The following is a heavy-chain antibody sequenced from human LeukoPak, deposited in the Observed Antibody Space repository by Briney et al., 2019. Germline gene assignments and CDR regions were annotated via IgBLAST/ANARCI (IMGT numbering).Heavy chain of an antibody. D-gene: IGHD1-14*01. J-gene: IGHJ4*02. Sequence: SETLSLTCTVSGGSISSSSYYWGWIRQPPGNGLEWIGSIYHSGSTYYNPSLKSRVTISVDTSKNQFSLKLSSVTAADTAVYYCARQRTVENDYWGQGTLVTVSS. CDR2: IYHSGST. CDR3: ARQRTVENDY. V-gene: IGHV4-39*01. CDR1: GGSISSSSYY.